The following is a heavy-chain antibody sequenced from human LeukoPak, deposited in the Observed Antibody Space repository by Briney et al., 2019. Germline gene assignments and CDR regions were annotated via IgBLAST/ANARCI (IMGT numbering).Heavy chain of an antibody. CDR1: GASISSDY. CDR3: ARGWGYFDY. V-gene: IGHV4-59*01. J-gene: IGHJ4*02. CDR2: IYSSGST. D-gene: IGHD3-16*01. Sequence: SETLSLTCTVSGASISSDYSSWVRQPPGEGLEWLGFIYSSGSTNYNPSPKSRVTISVDTSKNQFSLKLSSVTAADTAVYYCARGWGYFDYWGQGSLVTVSS.